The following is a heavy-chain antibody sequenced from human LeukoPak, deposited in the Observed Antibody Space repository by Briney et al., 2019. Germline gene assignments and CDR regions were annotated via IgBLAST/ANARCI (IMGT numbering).Heavy chain of an antibody. D-gene: IGHD3-22*01. Sequence: NPSETVSLTCTVSGGSISSYYWSWIRQPPGKGLEWIGYIYCSGSTNYNPSLKSRLTISVDTSKNQFSLKLSSVTAADTAVYYCARVATFTMILPLCAFDIWGQGKTVSVSS. CDR1: GGSISSYY. CDR2: IYCSGST. CDR3: ARVATFTMILPLCAFDI. J-gene: IGHJ3*02. V-gene: IGHV4-59*01.